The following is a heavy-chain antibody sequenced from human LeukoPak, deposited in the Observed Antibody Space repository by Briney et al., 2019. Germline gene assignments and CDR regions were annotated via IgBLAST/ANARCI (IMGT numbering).Heavy chain of an antibody. CDR3: ARVGTMVRGVINYYYYCMDV. Sequence: PSETLSLTCAVSGGSISSRNWWSWVRQPPGKGLEWIGEIYHSGSTNYNPSLKTRVTISVDKSKNQFSLKLSSVTAADTAVYYCARVGTMVRGVINYYYYCMDVWGKGTTVTISS. CDR1: GGSISSRNW. D-gene: IGHD3-10*01. V-gene: IGHV4-4*02. CDR2: IYHSGST. J-gene: IGHJ6*03.